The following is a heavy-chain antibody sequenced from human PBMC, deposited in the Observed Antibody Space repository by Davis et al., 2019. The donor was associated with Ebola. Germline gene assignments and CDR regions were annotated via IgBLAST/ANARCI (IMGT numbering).Heavy chain of an antibody. Sequence: MPSETLSLTCAVSGGSISSSNWWSWVRQPPGKGLEWIGEIYHSGSTNYNPSLKSRVTISVDTSKSQFSLRLSSVSAADTAIYYCVRLSIVAPETLYYNYDVDVWGKGTTVAVSS. CDR3: VRLSIVAPETLYYNYDVDV. D-gene: IGHD6-13*01. V-gene: IGHV4-4*02. CDR1: GGSISSSNW. CDR2: IYHSGST. J-gene: IGHJ6*04.